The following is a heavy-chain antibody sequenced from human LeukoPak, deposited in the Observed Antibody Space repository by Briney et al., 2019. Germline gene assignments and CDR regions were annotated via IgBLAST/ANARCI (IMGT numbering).Heavy chain of an antibody. CDR1: GFTFSRYA. D-gene: IGHD3-16*02. CDR3: AKGDVWGSYRSALLDY. CDR2: ISGSGETT. J-gene: IGHJ4*02. Sequence: GGSLRLSCAASGFTFSRYAMSWVRQAPGKGLEWVSVISGSGETTYHADSVKGRLTISRDNSKNTLYLQMNSLRAEDTAVYYCAKGDVWGSYRSALLDYWGQGTLATISS. V-gene: IGHV3-23*01.